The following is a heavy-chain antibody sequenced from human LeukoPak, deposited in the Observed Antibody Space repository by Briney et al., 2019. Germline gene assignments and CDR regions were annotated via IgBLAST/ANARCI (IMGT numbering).Heavy chain of an antibody. CDR1: GGSISSYY. CDR3: ARWSYYDILTGYSGILDY. CDR2: IYYSGST. D-gene: IGHD3-9*01. J-gene: IGHJ4*02. Sequence: SETLSLTCTVSGGSISSYYWSWIRQPPGKGLEWIGYIYYSGSTNYNPSLKSRVTISVDTSKNQFSLKLSSVTAADTAVYYCARWSYYDILTGYSGILDYWGQGTLVTVSS. V-gene: IGHV4-59*01.